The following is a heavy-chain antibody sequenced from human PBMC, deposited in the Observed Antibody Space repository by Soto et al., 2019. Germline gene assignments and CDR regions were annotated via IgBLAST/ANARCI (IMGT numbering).Heavy chain of an antibody. CDR3: ARDSVPDY. J-gene: IGHJ4*02. Sequence: GGSLRLSCAASGFTFSNYAMTWVRQAPGKGLEWVSDISAGGGSTHYADSVKGRFAISRDNSKNTLYLQMNSLRAEDTAVYYCARDSVPDYWGQGTLVTVSS. V-gene: IGHV3-23*01. CDR2: ISAGGGST. CDR1: GFTFSNYA.